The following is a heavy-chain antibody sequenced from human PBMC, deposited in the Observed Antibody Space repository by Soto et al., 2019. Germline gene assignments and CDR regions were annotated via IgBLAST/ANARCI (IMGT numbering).Heavy chain of an antibody. CDR1: GGSISSGGYY. D-gene: IGHD2-2*01. J-gene: IGHJ5*02. Sequence: SETLSLTCTVSGGSISSGGYYWSWIRQHPGKGLEWIGYIYYSGSTYYNPSLKSRVTISVDTSKNQFSLKLSSVTAADTAVYYCARDRAQVVPAAMGGGWFDPWGQGTLVTVSS. CDR3: ARDRAQVVPAAMGGGWFDP. V-gene: IGHV4-31*03. CDR2: IYYSGST.